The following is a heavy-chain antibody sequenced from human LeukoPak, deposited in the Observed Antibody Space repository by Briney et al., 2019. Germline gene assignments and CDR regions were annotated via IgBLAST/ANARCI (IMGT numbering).Heavy chain of an antibody. CDR3: ARVHYYGSGSYYLYYFDY. V-gene: IGHV1-2*02. J-gene: IGHJ4*02. D-gene: IGHD3-10*01. CDR1: GSSFTGYY. Sequence: SVKVTFKASGSSFTGYYIHWVRQAPGQGLEWMGLINPNSGGTNYAQKFQGRVTMTRDTSISTAYMELSRLRSDDTAVYYCARVHYYGSGSYYLYYFDYWGQGTLVTVSS. CDR2: INPNSGGT.